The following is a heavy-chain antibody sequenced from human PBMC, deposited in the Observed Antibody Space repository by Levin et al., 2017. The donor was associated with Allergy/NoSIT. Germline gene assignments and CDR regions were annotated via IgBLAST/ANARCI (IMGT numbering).Heavy chain of an antibody. Sequence: GESLKISCKASGYTFTGYYMHWVRQAPGQGLEWMGRINPNSGGTNYAQKFQGRVTMTRDTSISTAYMELSRLRSDDTAVYYCAAGYSSSHTRYNWFDPWGQGTLVTVSS. V-gene: IGHV1-2*06. CDR3: AAGYSSSHTRYNWFDP. CDR1: GYTFTGYY. D-gene: IGHD6-13*01. J-gene: IGHJ5*02. CDR2: INPNSGGT.